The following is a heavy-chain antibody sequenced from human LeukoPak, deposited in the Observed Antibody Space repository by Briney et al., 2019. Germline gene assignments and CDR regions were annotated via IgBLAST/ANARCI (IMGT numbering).Heavy chain of an antibody. Sequence: SETLSLTCAVYGGSFSGYYWSWIRQSPGKGLEWIGEINYSGSTNYNPSLKSRVTISVDTSKNQFSLKLSSVTVADTAVYYCARGPMRCSSTSCYYYYYCGMDVWGQGTTVTVSS. CDR3: ARGPMRCSSTSCYYYYYCGMDV. CDR2: INYSGST. D-gene: IGHD2-2*01. J-gene: IGHJ6*02. V-gene: IGHV4-34*01. CDR1: GGSFSGYY.